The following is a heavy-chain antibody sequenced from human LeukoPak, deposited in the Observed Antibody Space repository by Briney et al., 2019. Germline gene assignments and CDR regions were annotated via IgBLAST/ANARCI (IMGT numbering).Heavy chain of an antibody. Sequence: GGSLRLSCAASGFTFSNAWMSWVRQAPGKGLEWVSYIYSSSSTVYYADSVRGRFTISRDNAKNSLYLQMNSLRDEDTAVYYCARDLRGDFWGQGTLVTVSS. CDR2: IYSSSSTV. V-gene: IGHV3-48*02. J-gene: IGHJ4*02. CDR3: ARDLRGDF. CDR1: GFTFSNAW.